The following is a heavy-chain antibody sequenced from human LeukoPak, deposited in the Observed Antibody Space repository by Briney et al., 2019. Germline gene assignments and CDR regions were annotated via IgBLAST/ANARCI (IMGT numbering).Heavy chain of an antibody. J-gene: IGHJ6*03. V-gene: IGHV3-23*01. D-gene: IGHD2-2*01. CDR2: ISGSGGST. CDR3: AKKGSHCSSTSCRYYYYMDV. CDR1: GFTFSSYA. Sequence: GGSLRLSCAASGFTFSSYAMSWVRQAPGKGLEWVSAISGSGGSTYYADSVKGRFTISRDNSKNTLYLQMNSLRAEDTAVYYCAKKGSHCSSTSCRYYYYMDVWGKGTTVTVSS.